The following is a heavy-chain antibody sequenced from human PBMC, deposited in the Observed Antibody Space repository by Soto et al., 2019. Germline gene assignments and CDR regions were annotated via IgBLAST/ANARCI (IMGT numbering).Heavy chain of an antibody. CDR3: AARGSGSYYRGYYYGMDV. D-gene: IGHD3-10*01. J-gene: IGHJ6*02. Sequence: SVKVSCKASGFTFTSSAMQWVRQARGQRLEWIGWIVVGSGNTNYAQKFQERVTITRDMSTSTAYMELSSLRSEDTAVYYCAARGSGSYYRGYYYGMDVWGQGTTVTVSS. V-gene: IGHV1-58*02. CDR2: IVVGSGNT. CDR1: GFTFTSSA.